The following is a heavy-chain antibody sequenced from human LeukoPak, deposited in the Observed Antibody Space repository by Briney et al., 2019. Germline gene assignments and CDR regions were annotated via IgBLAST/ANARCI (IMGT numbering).Heavy chain of an antibody. CDR1: GFTFDDYA. V-gene: IGHV3-9*01. CDR3: AKDYGSSGYYLYYFDY. CDR2: ISWNSGSI. J-gene: IGHJ4*02. Sequence: GGSLRLSCAASGFTFDDYAMHWVRQAPGKGLEWVSGISWNSGSIGYADSVKGRFTISRDNAKNSLYLQMNSLRAEDTALYYCAKDYGSSGYYLYYFDYWGQGTLVTVSS. D-gene: IGHD3-22*01.